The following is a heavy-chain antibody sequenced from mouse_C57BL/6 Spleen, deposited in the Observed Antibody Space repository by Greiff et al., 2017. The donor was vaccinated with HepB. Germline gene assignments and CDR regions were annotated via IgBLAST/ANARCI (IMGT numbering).Heavy chain of an antibody. J-gene: IGHJ2*01. CDR2: IDPETGGT. D-gene: IGHD2-4*01. Sequence: QVQLKESGAELVRPGASVTLSCKASGYTFTDYEMHWVKQTPVHGLEWIGAIDPETGGTAYNQKFKGKAILTADKSSSTAYMELRSLTSEDSAVYYCTRDGYDYDVDYWGQGTTLTVSS. CDR1: GYTFTDYE. V-gene: IGHV1-15*01. CDR3: TRDGYDYDVDY.